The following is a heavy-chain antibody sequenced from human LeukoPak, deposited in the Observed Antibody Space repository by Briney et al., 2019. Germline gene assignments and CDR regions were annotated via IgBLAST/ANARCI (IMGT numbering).Heavy chain of an antibody. D-gene: IGHD6-25*01. CDR1: GFTFSNYW. Sequence: GGSLRLSCSASGFTFSNYWMSWVRQAPGKGLEWVANIKDDGSKEDYVGPVMGRFTISRDNAKNSLYLEMNSLRVDDTAFYYCARATPSAYWYFDLWGPGTLVTVSS. V-gene: IGHV3-7*01. J-gene: IGHJ2*01. CDR3: ARATPSAYWYFDL. CDR2: IKDDGSKE.